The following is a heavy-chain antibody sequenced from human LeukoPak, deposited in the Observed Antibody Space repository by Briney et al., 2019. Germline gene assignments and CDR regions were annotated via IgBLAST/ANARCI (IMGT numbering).Heavy chain of an antibody. CDR3: ASNPPRDYYDSSGYSYYMDV. D-gene: IGHD3-22*01. V-gene: IGHV7-4-1*02. CDR2: INTNTGNP. CDR1: GYTFTSHA. J-gene: IGHJ6*03. Sequence: ASVKVSCKASGYTFTSHAMNWVRQAPGQGLEWMGWINTNTGNPTYAQGFTGRFVFSLDTSVSTAYLQISSLKAEDTAVYYCASNPPRDYYDSSGYSYYMDVWGKGTTVTVSS.